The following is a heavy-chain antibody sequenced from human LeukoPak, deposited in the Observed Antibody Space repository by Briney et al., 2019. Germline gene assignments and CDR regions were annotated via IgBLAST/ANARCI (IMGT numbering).Heavy chain of an antibody. Sequence: GGSLRLSCAASGFTFSSYSMNWVRQAPGKGLEWVSSISSSSSYIYYADSVKGRFTISRDNAKNSLYLQMNSLRAEDTAVYYCAKIVVVPAAIYWDAFDIWGQGTMVTVSS. CDR2: ISSSSSYI. CDR3: AKIVVVPAAIYWDAFDI. D-gene: IGHD2-2*01. V-gene: IGHV3-21*01. CDR1: GFTFSSYS. J-gene: IGHJ3*02.